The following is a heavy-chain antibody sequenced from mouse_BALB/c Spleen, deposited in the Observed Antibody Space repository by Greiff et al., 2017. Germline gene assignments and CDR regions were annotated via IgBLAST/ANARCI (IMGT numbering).Heavy chain of an antibody. Sequence: DVMLVESGGDLVKPGGSLKLSCAASGFTFSSYGMSWVRQTPDKRLEWVATISSGGSYTYYPDSVKGRFTISRDNAKNTLYLQMSSLKSEDTAMYYCASLYDYDEDAWFAYWGQGTLVTVSA. CDR1: GFTFSSYG. D-gene: IGHD2-4*01. J-gene: IGHJ3*01. CDR3: ASLYDYDEDAWFAY. CDR2: ISSGGSYT. V-gene: IGHV5-6*02.